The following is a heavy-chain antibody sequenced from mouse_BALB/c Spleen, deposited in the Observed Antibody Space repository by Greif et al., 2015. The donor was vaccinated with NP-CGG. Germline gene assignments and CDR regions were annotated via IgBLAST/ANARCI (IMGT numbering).Heavy chain of an antibody. V-gene: IGHV1-80*01. CDR3: AREETMISPY. J-gene: IGHJ3*01. Sequence: VQLQQSGAELVRPGSSVKISCKASGYAFSSYWMSWVKQRPGQGLEWIGQIYPGDGDTNYNGKFKGKATLTADKSSSTAYMQLSSLTSEDSAVYFCAREETMISPYWGQGTPVTVSA. CDR2: IYPGDGDT. D-gene: IGHD2-4*01. CDR1: GYAFSSYW.